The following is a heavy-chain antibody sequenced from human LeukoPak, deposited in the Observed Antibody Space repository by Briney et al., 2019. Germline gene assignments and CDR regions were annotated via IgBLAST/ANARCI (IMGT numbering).Heavy chain of an antibody. J-gene: IGHJ4*02. Sequence: GGSLRLSCAASGFTFSSYAMSWVRQAPGKGLEWVSAISGSGGSTYYADSVRGRFTISRDNSKNTLYLQMNSLRAEDTAVYYCAKGSIAAAAPYYFDYWGQGTLVTVSS. D-gene: IGHD6-13*01. CDR1: GFTFSSYA. CDR2: ISGSGGST. CDR3: AKGSIAAAAPYYFDY. V-gene: IGHV3-23*01.